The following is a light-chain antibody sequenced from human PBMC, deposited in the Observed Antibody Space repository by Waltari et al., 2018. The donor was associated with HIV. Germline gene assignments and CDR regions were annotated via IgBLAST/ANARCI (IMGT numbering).Light chain of an antibody. CDR3: SSYAGTYTL. CDR2: DVT. J-gene: IGLJ1*01. V-gene: IGLV2-11*01. CDR1: SSDVGGYNY. Sequence: QSALTQPRSVSGSPGQSVTISCTGTSSDVGGYNYVSWYQQHPDKAPKLMIYDVTTLPSVLPDRFSGSKSGNTASLTISGLQAEDEADYYCSSYAGTYTLFGTGTKVTVL.